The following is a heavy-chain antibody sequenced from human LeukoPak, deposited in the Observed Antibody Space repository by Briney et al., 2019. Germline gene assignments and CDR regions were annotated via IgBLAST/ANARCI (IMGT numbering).Heavy chain of an antibody. CDR3: VRDGPGFPPPDY. D-gene: IGHD2-21*01. CDR1: GFTFSSHW. V-gene: IGHV3-74*01. Sequence: GGSLRLSCAASGFTFSSHWTHWVRQAPGKGLVWVSGISTDGSRPRYADSVNGRFTISRDNAKNTLYLQMNSLRAEDTAVYFCVRDGPGFPPPDYWGQGTLVTVSS. CDR2: ISTDGSRP. J-gene: IGHJ4*02.